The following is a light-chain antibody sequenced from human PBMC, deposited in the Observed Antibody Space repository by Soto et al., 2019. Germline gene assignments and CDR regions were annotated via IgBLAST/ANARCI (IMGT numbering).Light chain of an antibody. V-gene: IGLV2-14*03. CDR1: SGDVVGYNY. CDR3: TSYTSMSTLV. J-gene: IGLJ2*01. Sequence: QSVLTQPASVSGSPGQSITISCTGTSGDVVGYNYVSWYQHHPGKAPKLLIYDVSNRPSGVSNRFSGSKSGNTASLTISGPQAEAEDNYYSTSYTSMSTLVFGGGTKVPVL. CDR2: DVS.